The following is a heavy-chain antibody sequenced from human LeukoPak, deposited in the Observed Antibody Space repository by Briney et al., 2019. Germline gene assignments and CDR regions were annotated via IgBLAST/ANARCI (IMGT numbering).Heavy chain of an antibody. D-gene: IGHD6-19*01. J-gene: IGHJ4*02. V-gene: IGHV3-74*01. Sequence: GGSLRRSGAASGFTFSGYWMHWVRQAPGKGLVWVSRINSDGNSTSYSDYVKGRFTISRDNAKNTLYMKMNSLRAEDTAVYYCARSSGWSNFDYWGQGTLVTVSS. CDR1: GFTFSGYW. CDR2: INSDGNST. CDR3: ARSSGWSNFDY.